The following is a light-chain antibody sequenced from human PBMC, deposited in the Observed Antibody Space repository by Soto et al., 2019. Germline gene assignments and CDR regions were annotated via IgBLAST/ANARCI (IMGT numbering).Light chain of an antibody. J-gene: IGKJ1*01. CDR1: QSIDTW. CDR3: QQYRAYWR. V-gene: IGKV1-5*03. Sequence: DIQMTQSPSTLSASVGDRVTITCRASQSIDTWLAWYQQKPGKVPKVLIYKASSLESGVPSRFSGSGFGTEFTLTISSLQPDDFAIYYCQQYRAYWRFGQGTKVEIK. CDR2: KAS.